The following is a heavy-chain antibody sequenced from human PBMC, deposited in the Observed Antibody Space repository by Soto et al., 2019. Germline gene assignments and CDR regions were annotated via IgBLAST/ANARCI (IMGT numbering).Heavy chain of an antibody. CDR2: ISYDGSNK. Sequence: QVQLVESGGGVVQPGRSLRLSCAASGFTFSSYGMHWVRQAPGKGLEWVAVISYDGSNKYYADSVKGRFTISRDNSKNTLYLQMNSLRAEDTDVYYCAKDKGTDYDLGSGYYDYWGQGTLVTVSS. CDR1: GFTFSSYG. CDR3: AKDKGTDYDLGSGYYDY. J-gene: IGHJ4*02. D-gene: IGHD3-3*01. V-gene: IGHV3-30*18.